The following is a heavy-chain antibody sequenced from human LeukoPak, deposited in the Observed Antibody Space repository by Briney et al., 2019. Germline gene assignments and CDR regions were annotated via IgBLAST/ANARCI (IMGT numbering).Heavy chain of an antibody. Sequence: GGSLRLSCAASGFSFWNYEMNWVRQSPGKGLEWISYITSTGFTTYYSQSVRGRFTISRDNAKNSLYLQMNSLRAEDTAVYYCARGYCSRGSCYFLITFDSWGQGTQVTVSS. CDR3: ARGYCSRGSCYFLITFDS. CDR2: ITSTGFTT. V-gene: IGHV3-48*03. J-gene: IGHJ4*02. CDR1: GFSFWNYE. D-gene: IGHD2-15*01.